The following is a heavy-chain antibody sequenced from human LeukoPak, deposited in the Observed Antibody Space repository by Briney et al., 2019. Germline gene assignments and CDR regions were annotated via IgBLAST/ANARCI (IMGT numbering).Heavy chain of an antibody. CDR1: GYTFTGYY. CDR3: ARVIYGSGSYYSYYFDY. V-gene: IGHV1-2*02. Sequence: ASVKVSCKASGYTFTGYYMHWVRQAPGQGLEWMGWIDPNSGGTNYAQKFQGRVTMTRDTSISTAYMELSRLRSDDTAVYYCARVIYGSGSYYSYYFDYWGQGTLVTVSS. D-gene: IGHD3-10*01. J-gene: IGHJ4*02. CDR2: IDPNSGGT.